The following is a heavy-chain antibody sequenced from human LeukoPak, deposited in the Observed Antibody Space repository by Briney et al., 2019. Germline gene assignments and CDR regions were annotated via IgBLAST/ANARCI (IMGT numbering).Heavy chain of an antibody. CDR1: GFTFSSYA. CDR2: ISYDGSNK. Sequence: GRSLRLSCAASGFTFSSYAMHWVRQAPGKGLEWVAVISYDGSNKKYGDSVKGRFTISRDDSKNTLDLQMNSLRAEDTAVYYCAKDFRGVRPIHDAFDIWGQGTMVTVSS. V-gene: IGHV3-30*04. CDR3: AKDFRGVRPIHDAFDI. J-gene: IGHJ3*02. D-gene: IGHD3-10*01.